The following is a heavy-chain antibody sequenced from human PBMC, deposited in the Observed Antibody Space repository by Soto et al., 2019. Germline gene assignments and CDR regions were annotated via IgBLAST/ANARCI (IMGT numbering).Heavy chain of an antibody. CDR3: ARRVRNYGSGSYLFDY. J-gene: IGHJ4*02. D-gene: IGHD3-10*01. V-gene: IGHV1-8*01. CDR2: MNPNSGNT. Sequence: ASVKVSCKASGYTFTSYDINWVRQATGQGLEWMGWMNPNSGNTGYAQKFQGRVTMTRNKSTSTAYMELSSLRSEDTAVYYCARRVRNYGSGSYLFDYWGQGTLVTVSS. CDR1: GYTFTSYD.